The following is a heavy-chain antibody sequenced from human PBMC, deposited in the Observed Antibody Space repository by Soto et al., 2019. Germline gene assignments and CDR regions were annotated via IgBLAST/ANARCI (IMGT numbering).Heavy chain of an antibody. D-gene: IGHD3-22*01. CDR2: IYHSGST. CDR3: ARLTYYDDSSGPQNCGMDV. J-gene: IGHJ6*02. Sequence: QVQLQESGPGLVKPSGTLSLTCAVSGGSISSSNWWSWVRQPPGKGLEWIGEIYHSGSTNYNPSLTSRARRTVDKSKNQFSLKLSAVTAADTAVYYCARLTYYDDSSGPQNCGMDVWGQGTTVTVSS. V-gene: IGHV4-4*02. CDR1: GGSISSSNW.